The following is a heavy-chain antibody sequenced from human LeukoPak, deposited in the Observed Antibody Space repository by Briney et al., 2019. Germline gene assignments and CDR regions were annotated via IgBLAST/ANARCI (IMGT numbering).Heavy chain of an antibody. V-gene: IGHV1-24*01. CDR3: ATGPPGSSPVWGMDV. CDR2: FDPEDGET. CDR1: GYTLTELS. Sequence: ASVKVSCKVSGYTLTELSMHWVRQAPGKGLEWMGGFDPEDGETIYAQKFQGRVTMTEDTSTDTAYMELSSLRSEDTAVYYCATGPPGSSPVWGMDVWGRGTTVTVSS. J-gene: IGHJ6*02. D-gene: IGHD6-13*01.